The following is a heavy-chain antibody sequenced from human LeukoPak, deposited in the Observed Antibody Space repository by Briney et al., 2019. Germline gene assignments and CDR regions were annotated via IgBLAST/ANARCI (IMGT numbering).Heavy chain of an antibody. CDR3: RSDCVSSGYYYLGAFDI. CDR1: GFTFSDYY. J-gene: IGHJ3*02. D-gene: IGHD3-22*01. V-gene: IGHV3-11*04. Sequence: GGSLRLSCAASGFTFSDYYMSWIRQAPGKGLEWVSYISSSGSTIYYADSVKGRFTISRDNAKNSLYLQMNSLRAEDTAVYYCRSDCVSSGYYYLGAFDIWGQGTIVTVSS. CDR2: ISSSGSTI.